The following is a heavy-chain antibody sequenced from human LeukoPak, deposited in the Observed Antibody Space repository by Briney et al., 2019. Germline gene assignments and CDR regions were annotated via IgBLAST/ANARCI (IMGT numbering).Heavy chain of an antibody. CDR1: GFTFSSYS. J-gene: IGHJ4*02. CDR2: ISSSSSTI. V-gene: IGHV3-48*04. CDR3: ASLPIHDHY. D-gene: IGHD1-1*01. Sequence: TGGSLRLSCAASGFTFSSYSMNWVRQAPGKGLEWVSYISSSSSTIYYADSVKGRFTISRDNAKNSLYLQMNSLRAEDTAVYYCASLPIHDHYWGQGTLVAVSS.